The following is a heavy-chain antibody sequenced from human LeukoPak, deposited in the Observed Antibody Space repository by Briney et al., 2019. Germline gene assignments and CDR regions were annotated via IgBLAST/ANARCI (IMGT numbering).Heavy chain of an antibody. CDR3: ARWAYYYGSGSYYNDIDYYYGMDV. CDR2: INPNSGGT. Sequence: ASVKVSCKASGYTFTGYYMHWVRQAPGQGLEWMGRINPNSGGTNYAQKFQGRVTMTRDTSISTAYMELSRLRSDDTSVYYCARWAYYYGSGSYYNDIDYYYGMDVWGQGTTVTVSS. J-gene: IGHJ6*02. D-gene: IGHD3-10*01. CDR1: GYTFTGYY. V-gene: IGHV1-2*06.